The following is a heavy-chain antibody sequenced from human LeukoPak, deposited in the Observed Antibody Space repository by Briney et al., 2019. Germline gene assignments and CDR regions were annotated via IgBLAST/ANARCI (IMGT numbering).Heavy chain of an antibody. Sequence: SETLSLTCTVSGGSISSYYWSWIRQHPGKGLEWIGYIYYSGSTNYNPSLKSRVTISVDTSKNQFSLKLSSVTAADTAVYYCAGIPPSEYYYMDVWGKGTTVTVSS. D-gene: IGHD2-21*01. J-gene: IGHJ6*03. CDR3: AGIPPSEYYYMDV. V-gene: IGHV4-59*08. CDR1: GGSISSYY. CDR2: IYYSGST.